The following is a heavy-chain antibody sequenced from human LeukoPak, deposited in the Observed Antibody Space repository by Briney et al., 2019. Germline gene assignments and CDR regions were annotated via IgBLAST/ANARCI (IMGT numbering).Heavy chain of an antibody. Sequence: SETLSLTCAVSGGSVNNENWWSWVRQSPGTGLEWIGEIYHGRVTNYNPSLKSRVTISMDRSKNQFSLNLNSVAAADTAVYYCAKNAGWELQDWGQGTLVTVSS. CDR3: AKNAGWELQD. CDR2: IYHGRVT. J-gene: IGHJ4*02. V-gene: IGHV4-4*02. CDR1: GGSVNNENW. D-gene: IGHD1-26*01.